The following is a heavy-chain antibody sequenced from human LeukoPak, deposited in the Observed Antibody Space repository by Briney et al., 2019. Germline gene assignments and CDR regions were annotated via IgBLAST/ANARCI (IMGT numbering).Heavy chain of an antibody. J-gene: IGHJ6*03. CDR3: ARTRYDYYDSSGEVSYYMDV. CDR1: GGSTSTYY. Sequence: SKTLSLTCTVSGGSTSTYYWSWIRQPAGKGLEWIGRIYTSGSTNYNPSLKSRVTMSVDTSKNQFSLKLSSVTAADTAVYYCARTRYDYYDSSGEVSYYMDVWGKGTTVTISS. CDR2: IYTSGST. D-gene: IGHD3-22*01. V-gene: IGHV4-4*07.